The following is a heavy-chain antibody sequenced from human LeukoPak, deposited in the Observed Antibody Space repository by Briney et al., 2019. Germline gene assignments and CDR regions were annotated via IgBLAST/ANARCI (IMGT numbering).Heavy chain of an antibody. CDR1: GFTFSSYW. J-gene: IGHJ4*02. Sequence: GGSLRLSCAASGFTFSSYWMHWVRQAPGKGLVWVSRINSDGGSTTYADSVKDRFTISRDNAKNTLYLQMNSLRAEDTAVYYCARARGRGYSYGYWGQGTLVTVSS. V-gene: IGHV3-74*01. D-gene: IGHD5-18*01. CDR2: INSDGGST. CDR3: ARARGRGYSYGY.